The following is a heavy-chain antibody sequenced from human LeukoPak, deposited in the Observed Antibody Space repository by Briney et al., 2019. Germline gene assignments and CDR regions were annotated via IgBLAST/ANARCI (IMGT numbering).Heavy chain of an antibody. V-gene: IGHV3-49*04. CDR2: IRSKAYGGTT. J-gene: IGHJ4*02. Sequence: GGSLRLSCTASGFTFGDYAMSWVRQAPGKGLEWVGFIRSKAYGGTTEYAASVKGRFTISRDDSKSIAYLQMNSLKTEDTAVYYCTVSGYDYRGSPFDYWGQGTLVTVSS. CDR1: GFTFGDYA. D-gene: IGHD5-12*01. CDR3: TVSGYDYRGSPFDY.